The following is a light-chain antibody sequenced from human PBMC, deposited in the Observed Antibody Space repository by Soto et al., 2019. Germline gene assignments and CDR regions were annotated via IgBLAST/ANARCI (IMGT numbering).Light chain of an antibody. CDR2: EVT. Sequence: QSVLTQPASVSGSPGQSITVSCTGTSSDVGGHNYVSWYQQHPGQAPKLLIYEVTTRPPGVSTRFSGSKSGNTASLTISGLQAEDEADYHCSSYSSSGTLFVFGTGTKVTVL. J-gene: IGLJ1*01. V-gene: IGLV2-14*01. CDR3: SSYSSSGTLFV. CDR1: SSDVGGHNY.